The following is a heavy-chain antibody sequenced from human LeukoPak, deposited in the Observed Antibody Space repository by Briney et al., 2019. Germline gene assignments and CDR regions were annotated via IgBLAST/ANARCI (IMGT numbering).Heavy chain of an antibody. J-gene: IGHJ3*02. V-gene: IGHV1-69*04. Sequence: SVEVSCEASGGTFNNYAINWVRQAPGQGLEWMGRIIPILGITNYAQKFQGRVTITADKSTSTAYMELSSLRSEDTAVYSCASFYYDSSGYDAFDIWGQGTMVTVSS. CDR3: ASFYYDSSGYDAFDI. CDR1: GGTFNNYA. D-gene: IGHD3-22*01. CDR2: IIPILGIT.